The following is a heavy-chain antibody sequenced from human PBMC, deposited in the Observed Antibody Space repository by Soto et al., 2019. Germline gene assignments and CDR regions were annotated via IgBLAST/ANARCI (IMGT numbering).Heavy chain of an antibody. Sequence: SETLSLTCAVYGGSFSGYYWSWIRQPPGKGLEWIGEINHSGSTNYNPSLKSRVTISVDTSKNQFSLKLSSVTAADTAVYYCAKVLGYSSSPYYWGQGTLVTVSS. J-gene: IGHJ4*02. CDR1: GGSFSGYY. D-gene: IGHD6-6*01. CDR3: AKVLGYSSSPYY. CDR2: INHSGST. V-gene: IGHV4-34*01.